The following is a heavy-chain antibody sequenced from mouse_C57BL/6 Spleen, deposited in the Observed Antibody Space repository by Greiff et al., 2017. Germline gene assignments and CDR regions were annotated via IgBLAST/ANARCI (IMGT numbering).Heavy chain of an antibody. D-gene: IGHD1-1*01. CDR1: GYTFTSYW. CDR2: IHPNSGST. Sequence: QVQLQQPGAELVKPGASVKLSCKASGYTFTSYWMHWVKQRPGQGLEWIGMIHPNSGSTNYNEKFKSKATLTVDKSSSPAYMQLSSLTSEDSAVYYCARDYYGRWYFDVWGTGTTVTVSS. CDR3: ARDYYGRWYFDV. V-gene: IGHV1-64*01. J-gene: IGHJ1*03.